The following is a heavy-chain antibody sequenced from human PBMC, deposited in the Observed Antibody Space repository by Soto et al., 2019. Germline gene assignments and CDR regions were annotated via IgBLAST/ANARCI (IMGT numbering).Heavy chain of an antibody. V-gene: IGHV1-3*01. CDR1: GYTFPRYA. J-gene: IGHJ4*02. Sequence: ASVKVSCKASGYTFPRYAMNWVRQAPGQSHEWMGWINPGHGNTKYSQRSQGRVTITRDTSASTAYMELGSLTSEDTAVYYCARRGALTSYYYGSYFDYWGQGTLVTVSS. CDR2: INPGHGNT. D-gene: IGHD3-9*01. CDR3: ARRGALTSYYYGSYFDY.